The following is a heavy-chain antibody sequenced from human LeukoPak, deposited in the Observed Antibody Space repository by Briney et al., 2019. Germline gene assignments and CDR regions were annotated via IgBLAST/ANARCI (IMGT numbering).Heavy chain of an antibody. V-gene: IGHV3-53*01. Sequence: PGGSLRLSCAASGFTVSNNYMNWVRQAPGEGLEWVSVIYSAGTTYYADSVRGRFTISKDNSKNTLYLQMNSLRAEDTAVYYCARSLVPIYFDYWGQGTLVTVSS. J-gene: IGHJ4*02. CDR1: GFTVSNNY. CDR2: IYSAGTT. D-gene: IGHD5/OR15-5a*01. CDR3: ARSLVPIYFDY.